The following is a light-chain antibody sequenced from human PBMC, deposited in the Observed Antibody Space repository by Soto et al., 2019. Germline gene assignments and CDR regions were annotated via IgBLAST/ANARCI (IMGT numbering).Light chain of an antibody. J-gene: IGKJ2*01. V-gene: IGKV1-5*03. CDR1: QSISSW. Sequence: DIQMTQSPSTLSASVGDRVTITCRASQSISSWLAWYQQKPGKAPKLLIYKASSLQSGVPSRFSGSGSGTEFTLTISSLQPDDFAPYYCQQYNSYSYTFGQGTKVEIK. CDR3: QQYNSYSYT. CDR2: KAS.